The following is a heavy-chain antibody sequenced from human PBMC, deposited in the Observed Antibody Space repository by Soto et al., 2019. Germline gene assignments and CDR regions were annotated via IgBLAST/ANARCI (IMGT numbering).Heavy chain of an antibody. J-gene: IGHJ4*02. V-gene: IGHV3-30*18. CDR1: GFTFSSYG. Sequence: QVQLVESGGGVVQPGRSLRLSCAASGFTFSSYGMHWVRQAPGKGVEWVAVISYDGSNKYYADSVKGRFTISRDNSKNALYLQMPTLRAEDTAVYYCAKGGPMVRGPRGYFDYWGQGTLVTVSS. CDR3: AKGGPMVRGPRGYFDY. D-gene: IGHD3-10*01. CDR2: ISYDGSNK.